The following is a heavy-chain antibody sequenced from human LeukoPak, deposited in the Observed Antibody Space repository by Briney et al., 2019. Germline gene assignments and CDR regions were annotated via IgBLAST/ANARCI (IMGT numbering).Heavy chain of an antibody. CDR2: IIPIFGTA. V-gene: IGHV1-69*13. D-gene: IGHD6-13*01. CDR1: GGTFSSFS. J-gene: IGHJ5*02. Sequence: GASVKVSCKASGGTFSSFSISWVRQAPGQGLEWMGGIIPIFGTAHYAQKFQGRVTITADESTSTAYMELSSLRSEDTAVYYCARDARQQLANWFDPWGQGTLVTVPS. CDR3: ARDARQQLANWFDP.